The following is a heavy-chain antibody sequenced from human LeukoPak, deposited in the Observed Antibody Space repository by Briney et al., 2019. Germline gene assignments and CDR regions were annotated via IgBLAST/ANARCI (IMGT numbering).Heavy chain of an antibody. CDR3: ARGLDFWSGYYSYNWFDP. CDR2: ISAYNGNT. Sequence: GASVKVSCKASGYTFTSYGISWVRQAPEQGLEWMGWISAYNGNTNYAQKLQGRVTMTTDTSTSTAYMELRSLRSDDTAVYYCARGLDFWSGYYSYNWFDPWGQGTLVTVSS. D-gene: IGHD3-3*01. V-gene: IGHV1-18*01. CDR1: GYTFTSYG. J-gene: IGHJ5*02.